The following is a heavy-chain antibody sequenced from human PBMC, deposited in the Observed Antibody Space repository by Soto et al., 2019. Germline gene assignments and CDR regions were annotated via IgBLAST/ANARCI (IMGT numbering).Heavy chain of an antibody. J-gene: IGHJ4*02. Sequence: VQLVESGGGLAQPGGSLRLSCGGSGFNFSGYAMNWVRQAPGKGLEWVSYISSRSSGIHYADSVKGRFTISRDNGKRSLYLQMNSLRDEDTGIYYCARGVLDYWGQGAVVTVSS. D-gene: IGHD2-8*02. CDR2: ISSRSSGI. CDR1: GFNFSGYA. V-gene: IGHV3-48*02. CDR3: ARGVLDY.